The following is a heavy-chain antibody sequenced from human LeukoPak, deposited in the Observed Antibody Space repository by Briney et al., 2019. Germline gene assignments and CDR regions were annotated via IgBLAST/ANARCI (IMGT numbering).Heavy chain of an antibody. Sequence: GGSLRLSCVASGFTFSNYAMTWVRQAPGKGLEWVSSISGGGGLTNYADSGKGRFTISRENSKNTLYLQVNSLRAEDTAKYYCAKDATSSWSAPFDYWGQGTLVTVSS. CDR3: AKDATSSWSAPFDY. V-gene: IGHV3-23*01. D-gene: IGHD6-13*01. CDR1: GFTFSNYA. J-gene: IGHJ4*02. CDR2: ISGGGGLT.